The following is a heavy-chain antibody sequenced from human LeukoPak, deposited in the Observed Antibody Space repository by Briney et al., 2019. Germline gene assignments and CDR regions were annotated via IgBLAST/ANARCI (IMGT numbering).Heavy chain of an antibody. CDR2: INPNSGGT. CDR1: GYTFTGYY. V-gene: IGHV1-2*02. D-gene: IGHD6-6*01. J-gene: IGHJ6*02. Sequence: ASVKVSCKASGYTFTGYYMHWVRQAPGQGLEWMGWINPNSGGTNYAQKFQGRVTMTRDTSISTAYMELSRLRSDDTAVYYCARDKAWVAARPESFCYGMDVWGQGTTVTVSS. CDR3: ARDKAWVAARPESFCYGMDV.